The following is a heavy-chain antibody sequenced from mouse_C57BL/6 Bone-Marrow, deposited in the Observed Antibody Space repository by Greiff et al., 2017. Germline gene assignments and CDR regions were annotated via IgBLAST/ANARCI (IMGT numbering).Heavy chain of an antibody. CDR1: GYTFTSYW. CDR2: IDPNSGGT. Sequence: VQLQQPGAELVKPGASVQLSCKASGYTFTSYWMHWVKQRPGRGLEWIGRIDPNSGGTKYNEKFKSKATLTVDKTSSTAYVQLSSLTSEDSAVYYCARGAHYYGSSLFAYWGQGTLVTVSA. V-gene: IGHV1-72*01. CDR3: ARGAHYYGSSLFAY. D-gene: IGHD1-1*01. J-gene: IGHJ3*01.